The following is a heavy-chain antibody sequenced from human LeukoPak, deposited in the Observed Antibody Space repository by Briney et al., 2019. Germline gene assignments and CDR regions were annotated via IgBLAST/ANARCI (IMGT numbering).Heavy chain of an antibody. Sequence: SETLSLTCAVYGGSYSGYYWSWIRQAPGKGLTWIGETHQSGSPIYNPSLKSRVTISVDTSKNQFSLKLSSVTAADTAVYYCARDVVVAAAGTGFYYYYYMDVWGKGTTVTVSS. J-gene: IGHJ6*03. CDR3: ARDVVVAAAGTGFYYYYYMDV. V-gene: IGHV4-34*01. CDR2: THQSGSP. D-gene: IGHD6-13*01. CDR1: GGSYSGYY.